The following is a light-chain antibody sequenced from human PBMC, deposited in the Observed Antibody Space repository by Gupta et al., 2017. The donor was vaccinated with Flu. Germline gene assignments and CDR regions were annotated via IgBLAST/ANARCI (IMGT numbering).Light chain of an antibody. Sequence: TPSCSGSSSNIGSYSVKWSRQLPGTAPKLLIFVSHQRPSGVPDRFSGPKSGTSASLAISGLQSEDEAAYYCAAWDDSLNVEVFGGGTKLTVL. J-gene: IGLJ3*02. V-gene: IGLV1-44*01. CDR3: AAWDDSLNVEV. CDR1: SSNIGSYS. CDR2: VSH.